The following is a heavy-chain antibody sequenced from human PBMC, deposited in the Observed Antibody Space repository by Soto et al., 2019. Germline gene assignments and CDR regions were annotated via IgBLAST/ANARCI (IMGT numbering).Heavy chain of an antibody. J-gene: IGHJ4*02. Sequence: GSVKVSCKASGYTFTRYGMSWLRQAPGQGLEWMGWISAYNGNTNYAQKLQGRVTMTTDTSTSTAYMELRSLRSDDTAVYYCARVGFDFWSGYSFAYWGQGTLVTVSS. D-gene: IGHD3-3*01. V-gene: IGHV1-18*04. CDR2: ISAYNGNT. CDR1: GYTFTRYG. CDR3: ARVGFDFWSGYSFAY.